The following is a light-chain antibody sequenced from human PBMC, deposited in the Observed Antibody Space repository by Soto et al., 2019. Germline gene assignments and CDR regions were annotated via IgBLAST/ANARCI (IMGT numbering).Light chain of an antibody. CDR2: DVS. J-gene: IGLJ1*01. Sequence: QSVLTQPPSASGSPGQSVTISCTGTSSDVGGYNFVSWYQQYPGKAPKLMIYDVSKRPSGVPDRFSGSKSGNTASLTVSGLQAEDEADYYCSSYAGSNNNNYAFGTGTKVTVL. V-gene: IGLV2-8*01. CDR3: SSYAGSNNNNYA. CDR1: SSDVGGYNF.